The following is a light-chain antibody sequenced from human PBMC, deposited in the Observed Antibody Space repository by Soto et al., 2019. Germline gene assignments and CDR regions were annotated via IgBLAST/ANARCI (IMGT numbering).Light chain of an antibody. J-gene: IGKJ5*01. CDR1: QSVSSSY. CDR2: GES. V-gene: IGKV3-20*01. Sequence: EIVLTQSPGTLSLSPGERATLSCRASQSVSSSYLAWYQQKTGQAPRILIYGESSRATGIPDRFSGSGSGTDLNLTISRLEPEDFAVYYCQKYGSSTITFGQGTRLEIK. CDR3: QKYGSSTIT.